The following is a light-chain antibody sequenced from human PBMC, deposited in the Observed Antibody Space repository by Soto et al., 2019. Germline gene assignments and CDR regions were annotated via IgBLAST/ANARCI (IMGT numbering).Light chain of an antibody. Sequence: EVVMTQSPATLSVAPGERATLSCRASQTISNRLAWYQQKPGQAPRLLIYGVSTRATGIPDRFRGSGSGTEFTLTISSLQSEDFAVYYCQQYSDWPPWTFGQGTKVEIK. V-gene: IGKV3-15*01. CDR2: GVS. J-gene: IGKJ1*01. CDR1: QTISNR. CDR3: QQYSDWPPWT.